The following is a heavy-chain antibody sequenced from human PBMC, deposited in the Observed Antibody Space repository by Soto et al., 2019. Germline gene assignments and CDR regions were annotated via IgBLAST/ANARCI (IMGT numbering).Heavy chain of an antibody. CDR3: ARSVAIRGNYFDD. Sequence: PSETLSLTGAVYGGSFSGYYWRCIRQTPGKGLEWIGEINHSGSTNYNPSLKSRVTIAVYTSKNQFSLKLSSVTAADTAVYYCARSVAIRGNYFDDWGQGTLVTVSS. CDR2: INHSGST. V-gene: IGHV4-34*01. D-gene: IGHD2-21*01. CDR1: GGSFSGYY. J-gene: IGHJ4*02.